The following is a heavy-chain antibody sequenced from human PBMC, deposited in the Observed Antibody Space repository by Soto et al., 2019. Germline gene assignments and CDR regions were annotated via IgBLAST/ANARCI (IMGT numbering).Heavy chain of an antibody. D-gene: IGHD4-4*01. CDR3: ARSNYGPDNYYYYYYMDV. Sequence: SETLSLTCTVSGGSISSYYWSWIRQPPGKGLEWIGYIYYSGSTNYNPSLKSRVTISVDTSKNQFSLKLSSVTAADTAVYYCARSNYGPDNYYYYYYMDVWGKGTTVTVSS. V-gene: IGHV4-59*08. CDR2: IYYSGST. J-gene: IGHJ6*03. CDR1: GGSISSYY.